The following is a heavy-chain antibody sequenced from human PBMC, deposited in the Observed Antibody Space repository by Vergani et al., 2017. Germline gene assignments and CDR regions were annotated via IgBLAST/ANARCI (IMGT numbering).Heavy chain of an antibody. CDR3: ARKVVRQQYSYDYGMDV. J-gene: IGHJ6*02. Sequence: EVQLLESGGGLVQPGGSLRLSCAASGFTFSSYAMSWVRQAPGKGLEWVSAISGSGGSTYYADSVKGRFTISRDNSKNTLYLQMNSLRAEDTAVYYCARKVVRQQYSYDYGMDVWGQGTTVTVSS. CDR2: ISGSGGST. CDR1: GFTFSSYA. D-gene: IGHD6-13*01. V-gene: IGHV3-23*01.